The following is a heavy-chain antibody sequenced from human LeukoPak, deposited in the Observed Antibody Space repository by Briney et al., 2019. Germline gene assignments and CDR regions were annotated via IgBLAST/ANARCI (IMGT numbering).Heavy chain of an antibody. D-gene: IGHD3-10*01. Sequence: PGGSLRLSCAASGFTFSSYWMSWVRQAPGKGLEWVANIKQDGSEKYYVDSVKGRFTISRDNAKNSLYLQMNSLRAEDTAVYYCASGLWFGGNTKEDYFDYWGQGTLVTVSS. V-gene: IGHV3-7*01. J-gene: IGHJ4*02. CDR2: IKQDGSEK. CDR1: GFTFSSYW. CDR3: ASGLWFGGNTKEDYFDY.